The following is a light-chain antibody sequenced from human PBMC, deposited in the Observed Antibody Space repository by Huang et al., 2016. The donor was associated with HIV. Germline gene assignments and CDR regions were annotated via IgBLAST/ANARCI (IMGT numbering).Light chain of an antibody. Sequence: DIQMTQSPSTLSASVGDRVTITCRASHSISRRLAWYQQKPGKGPEVLIYRASSLGSGVPSRFSGRGSGTEFILTISSLQPDDIGTYYCQQYSGYRWTFGQGTKVEIK. CDR2: RAS. J-gene: IGKJ1*01. CDR1: HSISRR. CDR3: QQYSGYRWT. V-gene: IGKV1-5*03.